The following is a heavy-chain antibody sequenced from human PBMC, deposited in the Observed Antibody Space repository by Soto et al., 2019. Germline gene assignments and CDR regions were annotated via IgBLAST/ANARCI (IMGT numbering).Heavy chain of an antibody. D-gene: IGHD2-2*01. CDR1: GGTFSSYA. V-gene: IGHV1-69*06. J-gene: IGHJ5*01. Sequence: QVKLVQSGAEVKKPGSSVKVSCKASGGTFSSYAISWVRQAPGQGLEWMGGIIPICGTANYAQKLQGRVTITADKSTSTADMELSSLRSEAKAVYYCARIEPAAIGWFDPWGQGTLVTVSS. CDR3: ARIEPAAIGWFDP. CDR2: IIPICGTA.